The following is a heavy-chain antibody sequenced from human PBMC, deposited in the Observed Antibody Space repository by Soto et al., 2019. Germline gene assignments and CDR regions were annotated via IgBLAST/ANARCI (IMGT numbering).Heavy chain of an antibody. CDR3: ARGGGSGTYNAAYFDF. D-gene: IGHD3-10*01. J-gene: IGHJ4*02. CDR1: GGTFIRDI. V-gene: IGHV1-69*06. CDR2: ITPISSTT. Sequence: QVQLVQSGAEVKKPGSSVKVSCRASGGTFIRDIVTWVRQAPGQGLEWMGGITPISSTTNYAQKFRGRVTITADKSTNTAYMELSSLTSEDTAVYYCARGGGSGTYNAAYFDFWGQGTLVTVSS.